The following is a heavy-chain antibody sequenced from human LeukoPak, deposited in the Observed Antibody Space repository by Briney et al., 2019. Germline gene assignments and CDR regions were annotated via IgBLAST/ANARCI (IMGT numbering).Heavy chain of an antibody. J-gene: IGHJ4*02. CDR3: AKLYYDFWSGYLIDY. V-gene: IGHV3-30*18. D-gene: IGHD3-3*01. CDR1: GFTFSSYS. CDR2: ISYDGSNK. Sequence: GGSLRLSCAASGFTFSSYSMNWVRQAPGKGLEWVAVISYDGSNKYYADSVKGRFTISRDNSKNTLYLQMNSLRAEDTAVYYCAKLYYDFWSGYLIDYWGQGTLVTVSS.